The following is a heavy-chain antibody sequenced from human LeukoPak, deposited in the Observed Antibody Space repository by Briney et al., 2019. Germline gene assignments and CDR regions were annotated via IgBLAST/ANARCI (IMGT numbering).Heavy chain of an antibody. CDR2: INPNNGNL. V-gene: IGHV1-8*03. CDR1: GYTFTSYD. Sequence: ASAKVSCKASGYTFTSYDINWVRQATGQGLEWMGWINPNNGNLGYAQKFQGRVTITRNTPISTAYMELSSLTSEDTAVYYCARSDHNSWNAFDIWGQGTMVTVSS. J-gene: IGHJ3*02. CDR3: ARSDHNSWNAFDI. D-gene: IGHD1-1*01.